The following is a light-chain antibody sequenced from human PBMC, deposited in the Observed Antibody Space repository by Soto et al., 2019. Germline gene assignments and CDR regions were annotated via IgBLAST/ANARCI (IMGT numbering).Light chain of an antibody. Sequence: DIQMTQSPSSLSASVGDRVTITCQASQDISNSLNWYQQKPGKAPKLLIYDASNLETGVPSRFSGSGSGTDFTFTISSLQPEDIAAHYCQQYDNLPYTFGQGTKLEIK. CDR2: DAS. J-gene: IGKJ2*01. CDR3: QQYDNLPYT. V-gene: IGKV1-33*01. CDR1: QDISNS.